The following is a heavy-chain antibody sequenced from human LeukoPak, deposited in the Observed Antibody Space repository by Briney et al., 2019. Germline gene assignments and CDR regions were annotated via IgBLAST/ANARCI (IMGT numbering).Heavy chain of an antibody. J-gene: IGHJ4*02. CDR2: IKIDGSST. D-gene: IGHD1-7*01. Sequence: GGSLRLSCAASGFTFSSFAMNWVRQAPGKGLVWVSRIKIDGSSTFYADSVKGRFTISRDNAKNSLYLQMNSLRVEDTAVYYCARAHNWKYGTFDYWGQGTLVTVSS. V-gene: IGHV3-74*01. CDR3: ARAHNWKYGTFDY. CDR1: GFTFSSFA.